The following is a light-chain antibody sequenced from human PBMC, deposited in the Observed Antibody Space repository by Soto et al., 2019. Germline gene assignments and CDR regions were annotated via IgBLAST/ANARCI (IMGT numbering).Light chain of an antibody. J-gene: IGKJ1*01. Sequence: EIVMTQSPATLSVSPGERATLSCRASQSVSSNLAWYQQKPGQAPRLLIYGASTRATGIPARFSGSGSGTEFTLTISSLQSEDFAVYYCQPYNNWFRWTFVQGTQFDIK. CDR2: GAS. CDR3: QPYNNWFRWT. CDR1: QSVSSN. V-gene: IGKV3-15*01.